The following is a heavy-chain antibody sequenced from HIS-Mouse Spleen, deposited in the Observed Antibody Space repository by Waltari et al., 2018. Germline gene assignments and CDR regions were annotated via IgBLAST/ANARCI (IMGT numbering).Heavy chain of an antibody. Sequence: QVQLQQWGAGLLKPSETLSLTCAVYGGSFSGYYWSWIRQPPGKGLEWNGEINHSESTNYNPALKGRGTISVDTSKNQFSLKLSSVTAADTAVYYCARPYCSGGSCGWGQGTLVTVSS. J-gene: IGHJ4*02. D-gene: IGHD2-15*01. V-gene: IGHV4-34*01. CDR1: GGSFSGYY. CDR2: INHSEST. CDR3: ARPYCSGGSCG.